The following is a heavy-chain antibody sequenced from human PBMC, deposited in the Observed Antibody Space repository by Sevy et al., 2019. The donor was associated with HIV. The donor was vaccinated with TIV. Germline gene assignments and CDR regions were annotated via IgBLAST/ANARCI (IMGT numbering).Heavy chain of an antibody. CDR3: AREGCTKPHDY. J-gene: IGHJ4*02. V-gene: IGHV3-53*01. Sequence: ETLSLTCTVSGGSITSLYWGWIRQPPGKGLEWVSTLSFGCGEINYADSVKGRFTISRDNSKSSVYLQMNNLRPEDTAVYYCAREGCTKPHDYWGQGTLVTVSS. CDR1: GGSITSLY. CDR2: LSFGCGEI. D-gene: IGHD2-8*01.